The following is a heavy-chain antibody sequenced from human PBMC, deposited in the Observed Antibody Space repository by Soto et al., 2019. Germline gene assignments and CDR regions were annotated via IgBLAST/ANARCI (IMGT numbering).Heavy chain of an antibody. V-gene: IGHV1-69*13. CDR2: IIPIFGTA. D-gene: IGHD2-8*02. CDR1: GGPFSSYA. Sequence: SVKVSCKASGGPFSSYAISWVRQAPGQGLEWMGGIIPIFGTANYAQKFQGRVTITADESTSTAYMELSSLRSEDTAVYYCARDRGGVAAGPFDYWRQRTLVPVSS. CDR3: ARDRGGVAAGPFDY. J-gene: IGHJ4*02.